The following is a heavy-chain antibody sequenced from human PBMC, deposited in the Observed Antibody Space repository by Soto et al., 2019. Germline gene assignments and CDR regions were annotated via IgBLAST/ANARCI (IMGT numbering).Heavy chain of an antibody. V-gene: IGHV1-18*01. Sequence: ASVKVSCKASGYTFTRYGIGWARQAPGQGLEWMGWINTYNGNTNYAQNVQGRVTLTTDTSTSTAYMELRSLRSNDTAIYYCAKVSSFYYYYGMDVWGQGTTVTVSS. CDR3: AKVSSFYYYYGMDV. J-gene: IGHJ6*02. D-gene: IGHD3-10*01. CDR1: GYTFTRYG. CDR2: INTYNGNT.